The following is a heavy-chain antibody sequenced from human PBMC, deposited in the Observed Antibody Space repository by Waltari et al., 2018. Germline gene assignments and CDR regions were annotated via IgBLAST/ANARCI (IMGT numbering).Heavy chain of an antibody. V-gene: IGHV4-39*02. CDR3: ARRPMGAAFDY. CDR2: IYYSGTS. J-gene: IGHJ4*02. D-gene: IGHD3-16*01. CDR1: GDSLTNSNYY. Sequence: QLQMHESGPGLVKYSETLSLTCTVSGDSLTNSNYYWAWVRQPPGKGLEWIGDIYYSGTSFYNPSLMSRLTISADTSKNHFSLSLTSVTVADTAIYYCARRPMGAAFDYWGQGVLVTISS.